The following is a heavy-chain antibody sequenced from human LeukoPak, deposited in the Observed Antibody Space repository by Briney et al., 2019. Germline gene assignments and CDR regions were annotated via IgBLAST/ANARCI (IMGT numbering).Heavy chain of an antibody. CDR3: ARRDPDIVVEPAGKFEF. V-gene: IGHV4-34*01. Sequence: SETLSLTCAVYGXSFSGYYGSWIRQPPGKGLESIVEINHSGSATYNPSLKSRVTISVDTSKTQFSLKFTVTAADTAMYYCARRDPDIVVEPAGKFEFWGQGVLVTVSS. J-gene: IGHJ4*02. CDR1: GXSFSGYY. CDR2: INHSGSA. D-gene: IGHD2-2*01.